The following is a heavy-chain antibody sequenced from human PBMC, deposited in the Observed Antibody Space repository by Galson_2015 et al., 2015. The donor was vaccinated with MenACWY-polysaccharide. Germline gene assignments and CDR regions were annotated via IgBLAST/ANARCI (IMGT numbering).Heavy chain of an antibody. V-gene: IGHV3-7*01. CDR3: VRELKGSGAKVLNDY. Sequence: SLRLSCAASGFIFSNYWMTWVRQAPGKGPEWVANIIGDGSSRYYVDSVKGRFTISRDNAKDSVYLQMNSLRVEDTAVYYCVRELKGSGAKVLNDYWGQGTLVTVSS. J-gene: IGHJ4*02. CDR1: GFIFSNYW. D-gene: IGHD3-10*01. CDR2: IIGDGSSR.